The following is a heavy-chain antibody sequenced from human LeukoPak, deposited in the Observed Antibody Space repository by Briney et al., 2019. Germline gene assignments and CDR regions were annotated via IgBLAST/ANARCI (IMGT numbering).Heavy chain of an antibody. CDR3: ARCGYSYYYLLADYDYYMDV. J-gene: IGHJ6*03. V-gene: IGHV3-48*01. Sequence: PGGSLRLSCAAAGFTFDTYPVNWVRQAPGRGLEWISYISSNRDTIYYAASVKGRFTISRDNARYSLYLQMNSLRAEDTAVYYCARCGYSYYYLLADYDYYMDVWGKGTTVTVSS. CDR2: ISSNRDTI. CDR1: GFTFDTYP. D-gene: IGHD5-18*01.